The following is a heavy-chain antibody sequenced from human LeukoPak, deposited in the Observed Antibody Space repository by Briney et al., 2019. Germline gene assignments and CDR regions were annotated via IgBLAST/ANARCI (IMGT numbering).Heavy chain of an antibody. Sequence: GGSLRLSCSVSGFSISDYAMHWVRQAPGKGLEWVSYISGSGRTIYYADSVKGRFTISRDNAKNSLYLQMNSLRTEDTAVYYCASSTAIGYWGQGTLVTVSS. CDR2: ISGSGRTI. J-gene: IGHJ4*02. V-gene: IGHV3-48*03. CDR3: ASSTAIGY. CDR1: GFSISDYA.